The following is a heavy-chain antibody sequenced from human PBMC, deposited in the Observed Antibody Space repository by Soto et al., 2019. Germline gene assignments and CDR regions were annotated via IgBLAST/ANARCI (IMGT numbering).Heavy chain of an antibody. CDR3: XXXXXXXXGFDI. CDR2: IKKDGSEK. V-gene: IGHV3-7*01. Sequence: EVQLVESGGGLVQPGGSLRLSCAASGFIFSDYWMGWVRQAPGKGLEWVANIKKDGSEKYYVDSVKGRFTISRDDAKNSVYLQMNSLRAXDTAXXXXXXXXXXXXGFDIWGQGTMVTVSS. CDR1: GFIFSDYW. J-gene: IGHJ3*02.